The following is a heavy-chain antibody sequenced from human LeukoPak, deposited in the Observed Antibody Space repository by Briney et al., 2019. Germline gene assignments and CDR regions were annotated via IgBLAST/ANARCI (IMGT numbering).Heavy chain of an antibody. CDR1: GGSFSGYY. CDR3: ARVVYGDPSGWFDP. Sequence: SETLSLTCAVYGGSFSGYYWSWIRQPPGKGPEWIGEINHSGSTNYNPSLKSRVTISVDTSKNQLSLKLSSVTAADTAVYYCARVVYGDPSGWFDPWGQGTLVTVSS. V-gene: IGHV4-34*01. J-gene: IGHJ5*02. CDR2: INHSGST. D-gene: IGHD4-17*01.